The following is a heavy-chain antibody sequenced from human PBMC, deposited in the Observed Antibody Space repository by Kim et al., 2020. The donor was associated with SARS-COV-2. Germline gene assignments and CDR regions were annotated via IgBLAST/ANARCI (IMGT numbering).Heavy chain of an antibody. V-gene: IGHV3-74*03. D-gene: IGHD4-17*01. CDR2: IRGDGVDI. J-gene: IGHJ4*02. Sequence: GGSLRLSCAASGFSFSSHWMHWVRQAPGKGLEWVANIRGDGVDIKYADSVKGRFTISRDNAKDTLILQMDSLRVEDTAVYYCARESGAIDYWGQGTLVTVSS. CDR3: ARESGAIDY. CDR1: GFSFSSHW.